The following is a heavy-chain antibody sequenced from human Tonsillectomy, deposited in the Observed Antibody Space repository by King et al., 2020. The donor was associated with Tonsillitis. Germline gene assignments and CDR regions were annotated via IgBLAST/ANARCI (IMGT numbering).Heavy chain of an antibody. Sequence: VQLVESGGGLVKPGGSLRLSCAASGCTFSNAWMSWVRQAPGKGLEWVGRIKSKSEGGTTDYDAPVKGRFSISRDDSKNTLYLQMNGLKDEDTALYYCTIDDSDASSDYCYVGFGSWGQGTLVTVSS. V-gene: IGHV3-15*01. CDR3: TIDDSDASSDYCYVGFGS. D-gene: IGHD3-22*01. CDR2: IKSKSEGGTT. CDR1: GCTFSNAW. J-gene: IGHJ4*02.